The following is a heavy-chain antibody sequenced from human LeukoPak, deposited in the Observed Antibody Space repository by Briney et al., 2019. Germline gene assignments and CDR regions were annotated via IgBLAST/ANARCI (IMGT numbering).Heavy chain of an antibody. V-gene: IGHV1-18*01. CDR1: GYTFNLFG. CDR2: ISGYNGNT. J-gene: IGHJ4*02. Sequence: WASVKVSCKASGYTFNLFGFSWVRQVPGQGLEWVGWISGYNGNTNYAQNFQDRVTMTTDTSRSTAYMELRSLTSDDTAIYFCARDRDIVEVRRTRLDYWGQGTLVIVSS. D-gene: IGHD2-2*01. CDR3: ARDRDIVEVRRTRLDY.